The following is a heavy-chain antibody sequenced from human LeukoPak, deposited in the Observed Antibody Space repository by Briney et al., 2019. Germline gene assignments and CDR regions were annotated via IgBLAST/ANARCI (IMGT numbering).Heavy chain of an antibody. CDR2: IYHSGST. CDR3: ASNTGTVFDY. V-gene: IGHV4-4*02. D-gene: IGHD7-27*01. J-gene: IGHJ4*02. Sequence: PSETLSLTCAVAGGSISSSNWWSWVRQPPGKGLEWIGEIYHSGSTNYNPSLKSRVTISVDKSKNQFSLTLTSVTAADTAVYYCASNTGTVFDYWGQGALVTVSS. CDR1: GGSISSSNW.